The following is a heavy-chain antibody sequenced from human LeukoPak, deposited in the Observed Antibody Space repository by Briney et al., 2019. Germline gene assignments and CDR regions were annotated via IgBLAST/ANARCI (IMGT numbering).Heavy chain of an antibody. D-gene: IGHD3-22*01. V-gene: IGHV4-61*01. CDR3: VREAATDYYDSSGYYRQTEVFDA. CDR1: GGSIRSSYYY. Sequence: SETLSLTCTVSGGSIRSSYYYWGWIRQPPGKGLEWIGYVYYSGSTNYNPSLKSRVTISVDTSKNQFSLKLRSVTAADTAVYYCVREAATDYYDSSGYYRQTEVFDAWGQGTMVTVSS. CDR2: VYYSGST. J-gene: IGHJ3*01.